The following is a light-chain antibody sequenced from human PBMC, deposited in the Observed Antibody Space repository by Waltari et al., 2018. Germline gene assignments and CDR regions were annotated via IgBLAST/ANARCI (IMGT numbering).Light chain of an antibody. V-gene: IGKV1-39*01. Sequence: DIQMTQSPSSLSASVGDRVSITCRASQSISTHLNWYQQKPGKAPKPLIYAASNLQSAVPSRFSGRGSETDFTLTISSLQPEDFAVYYCQQSYNTPRTFGPGTKVDIK. J-gene: IGKJ3*01. CDR1: QSISTH. CDR3: QQSYNTPRT. CDR2: AAS.